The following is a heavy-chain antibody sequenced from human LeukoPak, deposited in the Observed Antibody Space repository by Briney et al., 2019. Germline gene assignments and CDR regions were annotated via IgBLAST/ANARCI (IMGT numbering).Heavy chain of an antibody. CDR2: VFYTGDT. J-gene: IGHJ4*02. V-gene: IGHV4-59*08. Sequence: SETLSLTCTVSGGSISSYYWSWIRQPPGKGLEWIGYVFYTGDTNHNPSLKSRVTIPLDTSKKQDALRRTAVTAADTAVYYCARHPFATPVDHWGRGTLVTVSS. CDR3: ARHPFATPVDH. D-gene: IGHD2-15*01. CDR1: GGSISSYY.